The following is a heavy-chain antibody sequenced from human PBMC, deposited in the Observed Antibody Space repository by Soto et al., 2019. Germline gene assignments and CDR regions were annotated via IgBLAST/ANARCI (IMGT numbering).Heavy chain of an antibody. CDR1: GFTFSNYG. Sequence: QVQLVESGGGVVQPGRSLRLSCAASGFTFSNYGLHWVRQAPGKGLEWVADIWYDGRSKNYVDSGKGRFTISRDNSKNALYLEMNTLRAEASAVFYCGRVDRYYGMDVWGQGTTVTVSS. V-gene: IGHV3-33*01. J-gene: IGHJ6*02. CDR3: GRVDRYYGMDV. CDR2: IWYDGRSK.